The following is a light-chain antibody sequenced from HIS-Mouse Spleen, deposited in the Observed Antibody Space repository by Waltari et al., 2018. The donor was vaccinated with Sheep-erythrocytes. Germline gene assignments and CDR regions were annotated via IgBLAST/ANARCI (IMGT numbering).Light chain of an antibody. CDR3: CSYAGSYTVV. J-gene: IGLJ2*01. V-gene: IGLV2-11*01. CDR2: DVS. Sequence: QSALTQPRSVSGSPGQSVTISCPGTSSYVGGYNYVSWYQQHPGKAPKLMIYDVSKRPSGVPDRFSGSKSGNTASLTISGLQAEDEADYYCCSYAGSYTVVFGGGTKLTVL. CDR1: SSYVGGYNY.